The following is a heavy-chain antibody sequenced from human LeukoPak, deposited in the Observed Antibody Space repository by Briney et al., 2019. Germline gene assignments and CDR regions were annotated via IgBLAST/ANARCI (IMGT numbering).Heavy chain of an antibody. CDR3: ARLSTYYDRSDYNYFYYFDS. J-gene: IGHJ4*02. CDR2: IHYSGST. D-gene: IGHD3-22*01. V-gene: IGHV4-59*08. CDR1: GAPISRYY. Sequence: TSETLSLTCSVSGAPISRYYWSWIRQPPGKGLEWIGYIHYSGSTNYNPSLKSRVTISVDTSKNQFSLNLSSVTAADTAVYYCARLSTYYDRSDYNYFYYFDSWGQGTLVTVSS.